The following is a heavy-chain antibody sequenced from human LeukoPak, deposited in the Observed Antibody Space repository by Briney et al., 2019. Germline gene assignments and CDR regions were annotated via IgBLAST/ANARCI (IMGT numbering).Heavy chain of an antibody. J-gene: IGHJ4*02. D-gene: IGHD1-20*01. Sequence: GGSLRLSCAASGFTFSSYWMHWVRQAPGKGLEWVSYIDNSGSNIYYADSVKGRFTISRDNAKNSLYLQMNSLRAEDTAVYYCAREALTCDYWGQGTLVTVSS. CDR3: AREALTCDY. V-gene: IGHV3-48*04. CDR1: GFTFSSYW. CDR2: IDNSGSNI.